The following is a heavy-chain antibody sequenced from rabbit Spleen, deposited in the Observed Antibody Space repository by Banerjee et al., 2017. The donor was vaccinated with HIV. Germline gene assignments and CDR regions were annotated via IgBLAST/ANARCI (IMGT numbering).Heavy chain of an antibody. CDR2: IDPIFHIT. D-gene: IGHD2-1*01. CDR3: VRDQAGDADYGPYYLNL. J-gene: IGHJ4*01. V-gene: IGHV1S7*01. CDR1: GFDFSSYG. Sequence: QLKETGGGLVQPGESLKLSCKASGFDFSSYGVSWVRQAPGKGLEWIGYIDPIFHITTYASWVNGRFTISSHNAQNTLYLQLSSLTAADTATYFCVRDQAGDADYGPYYLNLWGQGTLVTVS.